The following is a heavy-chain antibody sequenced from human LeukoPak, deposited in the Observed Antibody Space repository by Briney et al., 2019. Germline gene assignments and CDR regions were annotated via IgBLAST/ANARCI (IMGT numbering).Heavy chain of an antibody. Sequence: ASVKVSCKASGYTFTSYAMNWVRQAPGQGLEWMGWINTNTGNPTCAQGFTGRFVFSLDTSVSTAYLQISSLKAEDTAVYYCARYPWYCSGGSCYDNWFDPWGQGTLVTVSS. D-gene: IGHD2-15*01. CDR2: INTNTGNP. J-gene: IGHJ5*02. V-gene: IGHV7-4-1*02. CDR3: ARYPWYCSGGSCYDNWFDP. CDR1: GYTFTSYA.